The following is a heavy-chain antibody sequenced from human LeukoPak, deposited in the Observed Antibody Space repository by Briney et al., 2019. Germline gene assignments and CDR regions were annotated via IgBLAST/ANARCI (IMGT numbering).Heavy chain of an antibody. CDR3: ARGGGSSWCPNWFDP. CDR1: GDSISSGGYY. Sequence: SQTLSLTCTVSGDSISSGGYYWSWIRQHPGKGLEWIGFIYYSGITYYNPSLKSRVTISVDTSKNQFSLRLSSVTAADTAVYFCARGGGSSWCPNWFDPWGQGTLVTVSS. V-gene: IGHV4-31*03. D-gene: IGHD6-13*01. CDR2: IYYSGIT. J-gene: IGHJ5*02.